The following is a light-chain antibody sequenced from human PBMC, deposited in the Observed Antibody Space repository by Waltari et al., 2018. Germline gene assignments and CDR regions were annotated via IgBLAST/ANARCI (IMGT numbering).Light chain of an antibody. CDR2: GND. J-gene: IGLJ1*01. CDR3: AAWDDRLFGPV. CDR1: NSHPGVNT. V-gene: IGLV1-44*01. Sequence: QSALTQPPSTSGTPGQRVTLPCSGSNSHPGVNTLHWYPVLPGTAPKLRIYGNDQRPSGVPDRFSASKSGSSASLAISGLQSEDETDYYCAAWDDRLFGPVFGTGTEVTVL.